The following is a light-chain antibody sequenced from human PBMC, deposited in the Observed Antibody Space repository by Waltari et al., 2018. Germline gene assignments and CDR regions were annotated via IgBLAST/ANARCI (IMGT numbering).Light chain of an antibody. CDR3: LSYDNRLTGWV. Sequence: QSVLSQPPSVSGAPGQRVTISCSGSSSNIGAGSGVHWYQHLPGTAPKLFIYANNNRPSGVPARFSGSKSGTSASLAITGLQAEDEADYYCLSYDNRLTGWVFGGGTKVTVL. J-gene: IGLJ3*02. V-gene: IGLV1-40*01. CDR1: SSNIGAGSG. CDR2: ANN.